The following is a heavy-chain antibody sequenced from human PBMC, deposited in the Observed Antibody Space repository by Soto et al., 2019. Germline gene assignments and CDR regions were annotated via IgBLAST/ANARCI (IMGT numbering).Heavy chain of an antibody. CDR2: IYHSGTT. CDR3: ARGLVQLERRWFDP. D-gene: IGHD1-1*01. CDR1: GDSISSIYY. Sequence: SETLSLTCAVSGDSISSIYYWAWIRQPPGKILEWIGSIYHSGTTYYNPSLKSRVTISVDTSKNQFSLKLSSVTAADTAVYYCARGLVQLERRWFDPWGQGTLVTVSS. V-gene: IGHV4-38-2*01. J-gene: IGHJ5*02.